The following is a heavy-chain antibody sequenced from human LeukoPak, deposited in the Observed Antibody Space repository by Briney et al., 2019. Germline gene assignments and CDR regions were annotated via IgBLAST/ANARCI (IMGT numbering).Heavy chain of an antibody. CDR3: SRGYSSGTLDYG. V-gene: IGHV1-8*01. J-gene: IGHJ6*01. Sequence: PSVKLSCKASGYTFTSYDINWGRQATGQGLEWMGWMNPNSGNTGNSQTFQGRGAITTNTSITTANTVLNSLTSEDQAAYYCSRGYSSGTLDYG. D-gene: IGHD6-19*01. CDR2: MNPNSGNT. CDR1: GYTFTSYD.